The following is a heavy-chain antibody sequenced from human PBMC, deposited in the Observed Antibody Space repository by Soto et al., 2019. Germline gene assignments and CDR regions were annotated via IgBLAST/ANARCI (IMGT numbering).Heavy chain of an antibody. V-gene: IGHV3-23*01. J-gene: IGHJ4*02. CDR1: GFTFVSYA. CDR3: ARISVTSSTDY. D-gene: IGHD2-2*01. Sequence: GGSLRLSCAASGFTFVSYAMSWFRQAPGEGLQWVSSLSYDGGATFYADSVKGRFTNSRDNSRNTLFLQMSSLRVEDSAVYYCARISVTSSTDYWGQGTVVTVSS. CDR2: LSYDGGAT.